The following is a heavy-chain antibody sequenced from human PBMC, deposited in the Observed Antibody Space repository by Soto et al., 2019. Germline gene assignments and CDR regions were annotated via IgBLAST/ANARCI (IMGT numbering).Heavy chain of an antibody. CDR3: ARDSPDYYDSSGYYSADYYYGMDV. V-gene: IGHV3-21*01. J-gene: IGHJ6*02. D-gene: IGHD3-22*01. Sequence: EVQLVESGGGLVKPGGSLRLSCAASGFTFSSYSMNWVRQAPGKGLEWVSSISSSSSYIYYADSVKGRFTISRDNAKNSLYLQMNSLRAEDTAVYYCARDSPDYYDSSGYYSADYYYGMDVCGQGTTVTVSS. CDR1: GFTFSSYS. CDR2: ISSSSSYI.